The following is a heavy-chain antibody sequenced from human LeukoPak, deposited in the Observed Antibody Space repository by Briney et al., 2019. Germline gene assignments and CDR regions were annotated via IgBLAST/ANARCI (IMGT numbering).Heavy chain of an antibody. V-gene: IGHV1-18*01. J-gene: IGHJ4*02. CDR2: ISAYNANT. CDR3: ARYNSGYDDY. CDR1: GYTFSSYG. Sequence: ASVKVSCKASGYTFSSYGISWVRQAPGQGLEWMGWISAYNANTNYAQKFQGRVIMTTDTSTSTAYMELRSLRSDDTALYYCARYNSGYDDYWGQGTLVTVSS. D-gene: IGHD5-18*01.